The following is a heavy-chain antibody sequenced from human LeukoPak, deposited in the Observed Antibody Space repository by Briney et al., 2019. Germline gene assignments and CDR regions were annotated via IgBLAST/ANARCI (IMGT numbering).Heavy chain of an antibody. CDR1: GFTFSNYA. Sequence: GGSLRLSCAASGFTFSNYAMSWVRQAPGKGLEWVSAISGSGGSTYYADSVKGRFTISRDNSKNTLYLQMNSLRAEDTAVYYCAKAPLRYYYDSSGVFDYWGQGTLVTVSS. J-gene: IGHJ4*02. CDR2: ISGSGGST. CDR3: AKAPLRYYYDSSGVFDY. D-gene: IGHD3-22*01. V-gene: IGHV3-23*01.